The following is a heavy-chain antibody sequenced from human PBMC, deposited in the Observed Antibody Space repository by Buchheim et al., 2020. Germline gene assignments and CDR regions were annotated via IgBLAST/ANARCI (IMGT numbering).Heavy chain of an antibody. CDR3: ARRRGDHTHYYFDY. J-gene: IGHJ4*02. Sequence: EVQLVESGGGLVQPGGSLRLSCGAPGFTFTTYWMSWVRQAPGKGLEWLANIKQDGSEKYYVDSVKGRFTISRDNAKNSLYLQMNSLRAGDTAVYYCARRRGDHTHYYFDYWGQGTL. CDR1: GFTFTTYW. D-gene: IGHD5-24*01. CDR2: IKQDGSEK. V-gene: IGHV3-7*01.